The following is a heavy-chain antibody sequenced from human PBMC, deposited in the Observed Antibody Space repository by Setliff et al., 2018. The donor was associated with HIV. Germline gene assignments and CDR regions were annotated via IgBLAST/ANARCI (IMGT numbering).Heavy chain of an antibody. CDR1: DGSFSGSFSAYY. CDR3: ARQRYDSSGYDLLFYYYYMDV. Sequence: SLTCAVSDGSFSGSFSAYYWTWIRQPPGKGLEWIGEINHSGSTNYNPSLKSRVTILIDTSKNQFSLRVSSVTAADTAVYYCARQRYDSSGYDLLFYYYYMDVWGKGTTVTVSS. V-gene: IGHV4-34*01. CDR2: INHSGST. D-gene: IGHD3-22*01. J-gene: IGHJ6*03.